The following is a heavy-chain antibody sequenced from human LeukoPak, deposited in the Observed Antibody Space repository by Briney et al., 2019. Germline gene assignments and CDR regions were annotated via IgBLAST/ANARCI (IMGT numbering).Heavy chain of an antibody. CDR3: ARGSGSYPGGFDY. J-gene: IGHJ4*02. Sequence: GGSLRLSCAASGFTFSSYDMHWVRQATGKGLEWVSAIDTAGDTYYPGSVKGRFTISRENAKNSLYLQMNSLRAGDTAVYYCARGSGSYPGGFDYWGQGTLVTVSS. D-gene: IGHD1-26*01. V-gene: IGHV3-13*01. CDR2: IDTAGDT. CDR1: GFTFSSYD.